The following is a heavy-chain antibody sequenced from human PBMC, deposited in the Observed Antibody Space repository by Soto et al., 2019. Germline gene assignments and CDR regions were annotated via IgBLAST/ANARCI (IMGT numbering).Heavy chain of an antibody. D-gene: IGHD2-15*01. CDR3: ARGWVVVAATGFDP. V-gene: IGHV1-8*01. Sequence: QVQLVQSGAEVKKPGASVKVSCKASGYTFTSYDINWVRQATGQGLEWMGWMNPNSGNTGYAQKFPGRGTMTRNTSIRTAYIELSCLRSEETAVYYCARGWVVVAATGFDPWGQGTLVTVSS. CDR1: GYTFTSYD. J-gene: IGHJ5*02. CDR2: MNPNSGNT.